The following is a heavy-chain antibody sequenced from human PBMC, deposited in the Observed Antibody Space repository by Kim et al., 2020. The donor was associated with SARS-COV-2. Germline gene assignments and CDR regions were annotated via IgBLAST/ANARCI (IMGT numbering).Heavy chain of an antibody. J-gene: IGHJ4*02. D-gene: IGHD1-26*01. CDR2: IKLDGSEI. V-gene: IGHV3-7*01. Sequence: GGSLRLSCAASGFTFSHYWMSWVRQAPGKGLEWVANIKLDGSEIKYVDSVEGRFTISRDNAKNSLYLHMSSLRAEDTAVYYCARDLDSGSYYRGGYFDYWGQGTLVTVSA. CDR1: GFTFSHYW. CDR3: ARDLDSGSYYRGGYFDY.